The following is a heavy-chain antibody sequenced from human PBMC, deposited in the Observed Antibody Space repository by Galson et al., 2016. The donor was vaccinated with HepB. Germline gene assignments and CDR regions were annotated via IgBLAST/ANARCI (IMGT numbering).Heavy chain of an antibody. V-gene: IGHV3-23*01. Sequence: SLRLSCAASGFTFSKAWMSWVRQAPGKGLEWVSGISKDSSNTYYGDSVRGRFTISRDNSKNTFYLQMNSLRDDDTAVYYCARDDYSGGRGSPDYWGQGTLVTVSS. D-gene: IGHD4/OR15-4a*01. CDR2: ISKDSSNT. CDR1: GFTFSKAW. J-gene: IGHJ4*02. CDR3: ARDDYSGGRGSPDY.